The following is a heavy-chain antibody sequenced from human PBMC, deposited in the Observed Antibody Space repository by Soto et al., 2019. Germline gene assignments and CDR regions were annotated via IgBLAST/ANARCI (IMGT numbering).Heavy chain of an antibody. Sequence: ASVKVSCKASGGTFSSYAISWVRQAPGQGLEWMGGIIPIFGTANYAQKFQGRVTITADESTSTAYMELSSLRSEDTAVYYCAKDEILTGYYHFDYWGQGTLVTVSS. CDR1: GGTFSSYA. CDR3: AKDEILTGYYHFDY. D-gene: IGHD3-9*01. CDR2: IIPIFGTA. V-gene: IGHV1-69*13. J-gene: IGHJ4*02.